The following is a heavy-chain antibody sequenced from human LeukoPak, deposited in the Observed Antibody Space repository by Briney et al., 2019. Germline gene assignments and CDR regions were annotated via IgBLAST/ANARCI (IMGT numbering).Heavy chain of an antibody. D-gene: IGHD3-10*01. J-gene: IGHJ4*02. Sequence: SETLSLTCAVYGVSFSGYYWSWLRQPPGKGLEWVGEINHSGRTNYNPSLKRRGTISVNTNNNEFSLKLSSVTAADTAVYYCARKGTMVRGVDYWGQGTLVTVSS. CDR3: ARKGTMVRGVDY. V-gene: IGHV4-34*01. CDR2: INHSGRT. CDR1: GVSFSGYY.